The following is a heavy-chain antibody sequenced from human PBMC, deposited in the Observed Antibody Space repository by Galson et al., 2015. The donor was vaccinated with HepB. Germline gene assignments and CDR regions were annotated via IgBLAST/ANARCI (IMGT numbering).Heavy chain of an antibody. D-gene: IGHD3-10*01. CDR2: INAGNGNT. J-gene: IGHJ5*02. CDR1: GYTFTSYA. Sequence: SVKVSCKASGYTFTSYAMHWVRQAPGQRLEWMGWINAGNGNTKYSQKFQGRVTITRDTSASTAYMELSSLRSEDTAVYYCARSNITMVRGVMLSAWFDPWGQGTLVTVSS. V-gene: IGHV1-3*01. CDR3: ARSNITMVRGVMLSAWFDP.